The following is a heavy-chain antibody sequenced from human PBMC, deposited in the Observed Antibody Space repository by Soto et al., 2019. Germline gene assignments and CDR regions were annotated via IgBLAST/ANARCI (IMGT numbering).Heavy chain of an antibody. J-gene: IGHJ4*02. V-gene: IGHV4-31*03. CDR1: YGSISSGGYY. CDR2: IHYSGSI. CDR3: ARGRPDFSSSSRARGNIDH. Sequence: QVQLQESGPGLVKASQTLSLTCTVSYGSISSGGYYWSWIRQHPGKGLEWIGHIHYSGSIHYNPSLKSRAIISVDMSKNQFSLKLTSVTAADTAVYYCARGRPDFSSSSRARGNIDHWGQGALVTVSS. D-gene: IGHD6-6*01.